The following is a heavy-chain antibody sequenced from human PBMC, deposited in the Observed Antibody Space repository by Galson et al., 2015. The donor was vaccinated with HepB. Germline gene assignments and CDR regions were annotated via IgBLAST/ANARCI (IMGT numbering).Heavy chain of an antibody. CDR3: ARGSSSWYPYYFDY. V-gene: IGHV3-30*04. CDR2: ISYDGSNK. CDR1: GFTFSSYA. Sequence: SLRLSCAASGFTFSSYAMHWVRQAPGKGLEWVAVISYDGSNKYYADSVEGRFTISRDNSKNTLYLQMNSLRAEDTAVYYCARGSSSWYPYYFDYWGQGTLVTVSS. D-gene: IGHD6-13*01. J-gene: IGHJ4*02.